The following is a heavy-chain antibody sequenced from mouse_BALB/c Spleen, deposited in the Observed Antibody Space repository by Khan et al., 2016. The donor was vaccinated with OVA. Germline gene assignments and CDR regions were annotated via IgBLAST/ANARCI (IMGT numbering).Heavy chain of an antibody. CDR3: ARGYFGDCELVY. J-gene: IGHJ3*01. Sequence: QVQLQQSGAELVKPGASVKLSCKTSGYTFTNYWIQWIKQRLGQGLGWIGQIFPRTGTTYYNQNFKGKATLTVDTSSNPAYMHLSSLTSEDAAVYFCARGYFGDCELVYWGQGTLVTVSP. D-gene: IGHD2-13*01. CDR1: GYTFTNYW. CDR2: IFPRTGTT. V-gene: IGHV1S132*01.